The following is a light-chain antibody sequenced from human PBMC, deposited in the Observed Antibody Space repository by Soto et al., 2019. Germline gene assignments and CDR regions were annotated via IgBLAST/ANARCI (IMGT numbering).Light chain of an antibody. CDR3: QHYGGMWA. CDR2: DAS. CDR1: QSISNR. Sequence: DIQLTQSPSFLSASVGDRVTITFRASQSISNRLAWYQQKPGKAPKVLIYDASNLESGVPSRFSGSGSGTEFILTISSLQPDDFTTYYCQHYGGMWAFGQGTKVHIK. J-gene: IGKJ1*01. V-gene: IGKV1-5*01.